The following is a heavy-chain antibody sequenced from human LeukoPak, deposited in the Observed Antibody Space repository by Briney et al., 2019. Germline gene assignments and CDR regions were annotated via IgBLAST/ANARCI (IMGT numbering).Heavy chain of an antibody. CDR3: ARWGTREGNAFDI. CDR1: GYTFTSYY. Sequence: ASVKVSCKASGYTFTSYYMHWVRQAPGQGLEWMGIINPSGGSTSYAQKFQGRVTMTRNTSISTAYMELSSLRSEDTAVYYCARWGTREGNAFDIWGQGTMVTVSS. J-gene: IGHJ3*02. CDR2: INPSGGST. D-gene: IGHD2-8*01. V-gene: IGHV1-46*01.